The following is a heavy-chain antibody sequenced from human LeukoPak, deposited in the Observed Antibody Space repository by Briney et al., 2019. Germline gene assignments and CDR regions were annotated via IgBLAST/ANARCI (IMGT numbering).Heavy chain of an antibody. J-gene: IGHJ5*02. V-gene: IGHV3-23*01. CDR3: ASAAYYDILTGYYTA. CDR1: GFTFSSYG. CDR2: ISGSGGST. D-gene: IGHD3-9*01. Sequence: GGSLRLSCAASGFTFSSYGMSWVRQAPGKGLEWVSAISGSGGSTYYADSVKGRFTISRDNSKNTLYLQMNSLRAEDTAVYYCASAAYYDILTGYYTAWGQGTLVTVSS.